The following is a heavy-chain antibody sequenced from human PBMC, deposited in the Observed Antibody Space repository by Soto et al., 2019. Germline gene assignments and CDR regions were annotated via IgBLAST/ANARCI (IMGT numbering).Heavy chain of an antibody. Sequence: ASVKVSCKASGYTFTSYGISWVRQAPGQGLEWMGWISAYNGNTNYAQKLQGRVTMTTDTSTSTAYMELRSLRSDDTAVYYCARDSTETYYYDSSGYCAADYWGQGTLVTVS. CDR1: GYTFTSYG. CDR2: ISAYNGNT. J-gene: IGHJ4*02. V-gene: IGHV1-18*01. CDR3: ARDSTETYYYDSSGYCAADY. D-gene: IGHD3-22*01.